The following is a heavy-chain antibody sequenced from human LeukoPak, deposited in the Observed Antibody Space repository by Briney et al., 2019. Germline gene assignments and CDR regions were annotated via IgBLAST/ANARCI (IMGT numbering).Heavy chain of an antibody. CDR3: AGVVVVAAYAFDI. J-gene: IGHJ3*02. CDR1: GGTFSSYA. Sequence: GASVKVSCKASGGTFSSYAISWVRQAPGQGLEWMGGIIPIFGTANYAQKFQGRVTITADESTSTAYMELSSLRSEDTAVYYCAGVVVVAAYAFDIWGQGTMVTVSS. D-gene: IGHD2-15*01. CDR2: IIPIFGTA. V-gene: IGHV1-69*13.